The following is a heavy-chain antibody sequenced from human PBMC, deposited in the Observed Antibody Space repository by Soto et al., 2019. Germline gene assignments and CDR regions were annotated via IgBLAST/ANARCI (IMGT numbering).Heavy chain of an antibody. CDR1: GGTFSSYA. Sequence: QVQLVQSGAEVKKPGSSVKVSCKASGGTFSSYAISWVRQAPGQGLEWMGGIIPIFGTANYAQKFQGRVTITADESTSTAYMELSSLRSEDTAVYYCARSLAYCGGDCYTSNYYYGMDVWGQGTTVTVSS. D-gene: IGHD2-21*02. CDR3: ARSLAYCGGDCYTSNYYYGMDV. CDR2: IIPIFGTA. J-gene: IGHJ6*02. V-gene: IGHV1-69*01.